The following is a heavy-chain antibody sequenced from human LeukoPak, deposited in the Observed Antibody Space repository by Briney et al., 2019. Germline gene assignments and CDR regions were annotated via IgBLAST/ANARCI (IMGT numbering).Heavy chain of an antibody. V-gene: IGHV3-30-3*01. CDR2: TSSDLNVK. J-gene: IGHJ4*02. CDR1: GFTFRNCV. D-gene: IGHD3-10*01. CDR3: AREGCYGSGSPPSLYFDY. Sequence: GGSLRLSCAASGFTFRNCVIHWVRQAPGKGLEWVAVTSSDLNVKLYADSVKGRFTISRDNSRSTLYLQMNSLRPEDTATYYCAREGCYGSGSPPSLYFDYWGQGTLVTVSS.